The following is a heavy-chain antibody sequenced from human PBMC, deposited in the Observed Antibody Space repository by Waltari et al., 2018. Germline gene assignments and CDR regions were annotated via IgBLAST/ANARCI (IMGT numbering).Heavy chain of an antibody. D-gene: IGHD3-22*01. CDR2: INKRGST. Sequence: QVQLQQWGAGLLKPSETLSLTCAVYGGSFSGYYWSWIRQPPGKGLEWIGEINKRGSTNYNPSLKSRVTRSVDTSKNQFSLKLSSVTAADTAVYYWARVSDSSGYSDACDIWGQGTMVTVSS. J-gene: IGHJ3*02. V-gene: IGHV4-34*01. CDR1: GGSFSGYY. CDR3: ARVSDSSGYSDACDI.